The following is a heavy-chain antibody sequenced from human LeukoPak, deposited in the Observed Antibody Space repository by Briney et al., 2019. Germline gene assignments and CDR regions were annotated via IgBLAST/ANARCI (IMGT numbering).Heavy chain of an antibody. CDR2: INHSGST. V-gene: IGHV4-34*01. Sequence: SETLSLTCAVYGGSFSGYYWSWIRQPPGKGLVWIGEINHSGSTNYNPSLKSRVTISVDTSKNQFSLKPSSVTAADTAVYYCARANVVVVAAKPNWFDPWGQGTLVTVSS. CDR3: ARANVVVVAAKPNWFDP. J-gene: IGHJ5*02. D-gene: IGHD2-15*01. CDR1: GGSFSGYY.